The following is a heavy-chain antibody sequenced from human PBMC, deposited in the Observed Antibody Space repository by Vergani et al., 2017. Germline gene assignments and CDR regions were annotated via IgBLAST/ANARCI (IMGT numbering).Heavy chain of an antibody. D-gene: IGHD2-15*01. CDR1: GGSINSHNYY. CDR3: ARGRCLGGSCYEPLFDY. J-gene: IGHJ4*02. V-gene: IGHV4-61*02. CDR2: IHTSGST. Sequence: QVQLQESGPGLVKPSQTLSLTCTVSGGSINSHNYYWSWIRQPAGKGLEWIGRIHTSGSTKYNPSLKSRVTMSEDTSKNQFSLNLTSVTAADTAVYFCARGRCLGGSCYEPLFDYWGQGILVAVSS.